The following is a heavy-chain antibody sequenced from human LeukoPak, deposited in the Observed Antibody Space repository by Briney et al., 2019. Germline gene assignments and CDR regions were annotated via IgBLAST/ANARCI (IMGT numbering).Heavy chain of an antibody. V-gene: IGHV4-61*10. CDR2: FYSSGST. J-gene: IGHJ3*02. Sequence: NPSETLSLTCTVSGGSISSGSYYWSWIRQPAGKGLEWIGRFYSSGSTNYNPSLKSRVTISVDTSKNQFSLKLSSVTAADTAVYYCARVVVVPNRRTFDIWGQGTMVTVSS. CDR1: GGSISSGSYY. D-gene: IGHD2-2*01. CDR3: ARVVVVPNRRTFDI.